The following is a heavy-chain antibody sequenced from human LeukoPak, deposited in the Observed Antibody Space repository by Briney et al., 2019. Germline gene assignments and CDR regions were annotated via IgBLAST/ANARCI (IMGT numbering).Heavy chain of an antibody. CDR2: IYYSGST. V-gene: IGHV4-61*01. CDR3: ARASRRDYYDSSGSPSD. J-gene: IGHJ4*02. CDR1: GGSVSSGSYY. D-gene: IGHD3-22*01. Sequence: SETLSLTCTVSGGSVSSGSYYWRWIRQPPGKGLEWIGYIYYSGSTNYNPSLKSRVTISVDTSKNQFSLKLSSVTAADTAVYYCARASRRDYYDSSGSPSDWGQGTLVTVSS.